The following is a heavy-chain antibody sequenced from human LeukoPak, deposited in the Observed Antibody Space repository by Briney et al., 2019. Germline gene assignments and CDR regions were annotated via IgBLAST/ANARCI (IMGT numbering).Heavy chain of an antibody. CDR2: ISGNGATT. Sequence: GGSLRLSWAGSGFTFSDYAMSWVRQTPGKGLQWVSGISGNGATTYYADSVKGRFTISRDNSKNTLYLQMNSLRAEDTAVYYCAKDRKGAIDSFDYWGQGTLVTVSS. CDR3: AKDRKGAIDSFDY. V-gene: IGHV3-23*01. CDR1: GFTFSDYA. J-gene: IGHJ4*02. D-gene: IGHD3-16*02.